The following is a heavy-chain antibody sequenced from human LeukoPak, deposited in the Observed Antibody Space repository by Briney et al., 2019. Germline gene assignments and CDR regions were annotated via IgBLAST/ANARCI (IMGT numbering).Heavy chain of an antibody. Sequence: GGSLRLSCAASGFTFSTYSMNWVRQAPGKGLEWVSHTSGSSSTIYYTDSVKGRFTISRDNAKNLLFLQMNSLRAEDTALYYCARDGGAGTPWAFDIWGQGTMVTVSS. CDR3: ARDGGAGTPWAFDI. D-gene: IGHD6-25*01. CDR1: GFTFSTYS. J-gene: IGHJ3*02. V-gene: IGHV3-48*04. CDR2: TSGSSSTI.